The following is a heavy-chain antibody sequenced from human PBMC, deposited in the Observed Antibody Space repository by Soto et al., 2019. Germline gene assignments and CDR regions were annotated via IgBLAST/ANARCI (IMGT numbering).Heavy chain of an antibody. CDR2: INSGGNIT. CDR3: ARCFWSPDFYYGLDV. V-gene: IGHV3-74*02. Sequence: QLVESGGASVQPGGSLRLSCTASGFALSRYWMYWVRQAPGKGLVWVSHINSGGNITPYAESVRGRFTISRDNSKNNLYMDTHSLTTDDTAVDFSARCFWSPDFYYGLDVWGHGTTVTVSS. J-gene: IGHJ6*02. D-gene: IGHD2-8*02. CDR1: GFALSRYW.